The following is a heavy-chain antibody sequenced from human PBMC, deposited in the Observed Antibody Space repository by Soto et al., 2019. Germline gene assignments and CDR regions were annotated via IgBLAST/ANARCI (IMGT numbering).Heavy chain of an antibody. V-gene: IGHV3-53*01. Sequence: PGGSLRLSCAASGFTVSSNYMSWVRQAPGKGLEWVSVIYSGGSTYYADSVKGRFTISRDNSKNTLYLQMNSLRAEDTAVYYCARTIKGKYEYYYYGMDVWGQGTTVTVSS. CDR3: ARTIKGKYEYYYYGMDV. J-gene: IGHJ6*02. D-gene: IGHD3-10*01. CDR1: GFTVSSNY. CDR2: IYSGGST.